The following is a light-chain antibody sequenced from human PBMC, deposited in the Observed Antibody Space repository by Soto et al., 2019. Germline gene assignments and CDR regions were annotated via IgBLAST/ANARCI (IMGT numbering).Light chain of an antibody. CDR1: SSDVGAYNY. J-gene: IGLJ1*01. CDR3: SSYTSSSTYV. CDR2: DVN. V-gene: IGLV2-14*03. Sequence: QSVLTQPASVSGSPGQSITISCTGTSSDVGAYNYVSWYQQHPGKAPRLMIYDVNNRPSGVSNRFSGSKSGNTASLTISGLQAEDEADYYCSSYTSSSTYVFGTGTKVTV.